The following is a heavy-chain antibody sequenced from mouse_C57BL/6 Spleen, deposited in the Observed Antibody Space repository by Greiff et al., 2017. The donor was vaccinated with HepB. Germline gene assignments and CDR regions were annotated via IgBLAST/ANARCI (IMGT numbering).Heavy chain of an antibody. CDR3: AREDPYYAMDY. V-gene: IGHV3-1*01. Sequence: EVQLQESGPGMVKPSQSLSLTCTVTGYSITSGYDWHWIRHFPGNKLEWMGYISYSGSTNYNPSLKSRISITHDTSKNHFFLKLNSVTTEDTATYYCAREDPYYAMDYWGQGTSVTVSS. J-gene: IGHJ4*01. CDR2: ISYSGST. CDR1: GYSITSGYD.